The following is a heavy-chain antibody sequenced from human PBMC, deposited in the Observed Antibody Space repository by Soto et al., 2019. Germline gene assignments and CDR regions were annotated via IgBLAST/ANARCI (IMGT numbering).Heavy chain of an antibody. J-gene: IGHJ4*02. D-gene: IGHD2-21*02. CDR3: ARRGDPDFFDY. CDR2: ISHEGGEK. Sequence: GGSLRLSCAASGFTFFAYGMHWVRQTPGKGLEWMAFISHEGGEKFYADSVKGRFTISRDNSKNTLYPQINSLRPEDTAMYFCARRGDPDFFDYWGQGTLVTVSS. CDR1: GFTFFAYG. V-gene: IGHV3-30*03.